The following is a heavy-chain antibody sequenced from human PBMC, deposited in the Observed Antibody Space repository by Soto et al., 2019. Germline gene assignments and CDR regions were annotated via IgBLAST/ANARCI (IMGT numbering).Heavy chain of an antibody. CDR1: GFTFSSYS. D-gene: IGHD3-22*01. Sequence: GESLKISCAASGFTFSSYSMNWVRQAPGKGLEWVSSISSSSSYIYYADSVKGRFTISRDNAKNSLYLQMNSLRAEDTAVYYCARVNYYDSSGYPRHQFDYWGQGTLVTVSS. CDR2: ISSSSSYI. V-gene: IGHV3-21*01. J-gene: IGHJ4*02. CDR3: ARVNYYDSSGYPRHQFDY.